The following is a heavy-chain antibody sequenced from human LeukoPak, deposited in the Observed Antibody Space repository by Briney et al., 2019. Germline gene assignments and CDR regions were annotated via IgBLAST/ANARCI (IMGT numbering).Heavy chain of an antibody. CDR1: GFTFSDYY. D-gene: IGHD3-10*01. V-gene: IGHV3-11*06. Sequence: GGSLRLSCAASGFTFSDYYMSWIRQAPGKGLEWVSYISSSSSYTNYADYVKGRFTISRDNAKNSLYLQMNSLRAEDTAVYYCARFTLRVWFGELYVDYWGQGTLVTVSS. CDR2: ISSSSSYT. CDR3: ARFTLRVWFGELYVDY. J-gene: IGHJ4*02.